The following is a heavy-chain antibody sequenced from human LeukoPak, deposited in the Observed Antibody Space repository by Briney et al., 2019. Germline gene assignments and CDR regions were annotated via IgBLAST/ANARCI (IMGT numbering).Heavy chain of an antibody. J-gene: IGHJ5*02. CDR3: ARIAVNWLDP. D-gene: IGHD2-21*01. CDR2: IKQDGGEK. Sequence: GGSLRLSCAASGFTFSSYWMSWVRQAPGKGLEWLANIKQDGGEKYYVDSVKGRFTISRDNAKNSLYLQMSSLRGEDTAVYYCARIAVNWLDPWGQGTLVTVSS. V-gene: IGHV3-7*01. CDR1: GFTFSSYW.